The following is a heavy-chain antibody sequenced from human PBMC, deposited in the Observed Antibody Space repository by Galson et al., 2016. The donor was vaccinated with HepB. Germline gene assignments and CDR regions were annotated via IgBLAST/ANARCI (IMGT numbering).Heavy chain of an antibody. D-gene: IGHD2-8*01. CDR3: ARLGPVNINGVWGVNWFGS. J-gene: IGHJ5*01. CDR2: IYYSGTT. Sequence: ETLSLTCTVSGGSVISHSNYWSWIRQPPGKGLEWIGYIYYSGTTKYNPSLKSRITISVDTSKNQFSQKLSSVTTADTAVYYCARLGPVNINGVWGVNWFGSWGQGTLVTVSS. V-gene: IGHV4-61*01. CDR1: GGSVISHSNY.